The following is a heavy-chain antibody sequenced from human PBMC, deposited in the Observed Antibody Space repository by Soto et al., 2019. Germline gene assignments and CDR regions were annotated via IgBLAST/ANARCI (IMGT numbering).Heavy chain of an antibody. D-gene: IGHD4-17*01. J-gene: IGHJ3*02. CDR3: AKAQPPTTVVTPRDAFDI. CDR1: CCRCSSKA. CDR2: ISGSGGST. V-gene: IGHV3-23*01. Sequence: GAVRGTCVDLCCRCSSKAMSWVRKAPGKGLEWVSAISGSGGSTYYADSVKGRFTISRDNYKNTLYLQMNSLRAEDTAVYYCAKAQPPTTVVTPRDAFDIWGQGTMVTVSS.